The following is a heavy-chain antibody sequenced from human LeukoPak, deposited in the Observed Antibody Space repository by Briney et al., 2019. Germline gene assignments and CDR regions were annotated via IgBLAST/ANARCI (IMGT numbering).Heavy chain of an antibody. CDR3: GGRRV. V-gene: IGHV3-15*01. Sequence: GGSLRLSCAASGFTVSSNYMSWVRQAPGKGLEWVGRVRSKSDAGTMDYAAHVEGRFTISRDDSKNMVYLDMNSLKTEDTAVYYCGGRRVWGNGTVVTVSS. CDR1: GFTVSSNY. J-gene: IGHJ6*04. CDR2: VRSKSDAGTM. D-gene: IGHD3-16*01.